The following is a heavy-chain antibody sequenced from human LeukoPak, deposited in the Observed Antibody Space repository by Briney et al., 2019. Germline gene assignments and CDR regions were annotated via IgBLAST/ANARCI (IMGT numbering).Heavy chain of an antibody. CDR3: VKGPRPDITVAHTVEN. J-gene: IGHJ4*02. CDR2: ISSRGDST. V-gene: IGHV3-23*01. D-gene: IGHD6-19*01. CDR1: GFIFSNYA. Sequence: GGSLRLSCAASGFIFSNYAMSWVRQVPGRGLEWVSTISSRGDSTYVADSVKGRSTISRDNSKNSLYLQMNTVRAEDTAVYYCVKGPRPDITVAHTVENWGQGTLVTVSS.